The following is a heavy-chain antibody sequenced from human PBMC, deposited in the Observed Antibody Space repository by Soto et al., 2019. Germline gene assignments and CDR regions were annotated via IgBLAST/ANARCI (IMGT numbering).Heavy chain of an antibody. Sequence: GPLRLTCSASGFTFTRYSMNWVRQAPGKGLEWVPSISSTTNYIYYGDSVKGRFTISRDNAKNSLYLEMNSLRAEDTAVYYCARESEDLTSNFDYWGQGTLVTVYS. CDR3: ARESEDLTSNFDY. J-gene: IGHJ4*02. V-gene: IGHV3-21*06. CDR1: GFTFTRYS. CDR2: ISSTTNYI. D-gene: IGHD7-27*01.